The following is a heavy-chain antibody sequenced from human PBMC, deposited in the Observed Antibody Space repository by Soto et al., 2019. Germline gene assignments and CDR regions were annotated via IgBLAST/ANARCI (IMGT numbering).Heavy chain of an antibody. CDR1: GYTFSNYG. CDR2: ISGYNGNT. Sequence: VRLVQSGAEVKKPGASVKVSCKASGYTFSNYGIRWGRQAPGQGPEWMGWISGYNGNTKYAQSLQGRVTMTTDTSTSTAYMELRSLRSDDTAVYYCARGGSSWSAEYYQHWGQGTLVIVSS. CDR3: ARGGSSWSAEYYQH. J-gene: IGHJ1*01. D-gene: IGHD6-13*01. V-gene: IGHV1-18*01.